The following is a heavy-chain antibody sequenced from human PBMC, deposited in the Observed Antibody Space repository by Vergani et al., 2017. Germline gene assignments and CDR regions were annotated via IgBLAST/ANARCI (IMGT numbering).Heavy chain of an antibody. V-gene: IGHV3-48*03. CDR1: GFTFSSYE. J-gene: IGHJ4*02. D-gene: IGHD6-19*01. CDR2: ISSSGSTI. CDR3: ARGPWGGIAVAGPFFDY. Sequence: EVQLVESGGGLVQPGGSLRLSCAASGFTFSSYEMNWVRQAPGKGLEWVSYISSSGSTIYYADSVKGRFTISRDNAKNSLYLQMNSLRAEDTAVYYCARGPWGGIAVAGPFFDYWGQGTLVTVSS.